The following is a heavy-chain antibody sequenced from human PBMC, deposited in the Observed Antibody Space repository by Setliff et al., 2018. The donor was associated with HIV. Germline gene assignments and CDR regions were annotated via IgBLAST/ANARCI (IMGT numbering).Heavy chain of an antibody. CDR2: IYHTEYT. CDR1: GGSLSSDNW. J-gene: IGHJ6*02. Sequence: SETLFLTCAVSGGSLSSDNWWTWVRQPPGKGLEWIGEIYHTEYTNYSPSLKSRVSMSVDRSKNQFSLNLTSVTAADTAVYYCARGHCSGTNCYGVDYYGMDVWGQGTTVTVSS. D-gene: IGHD2-2*01. V-gene: IGHV4-4*02. CDR3: ARGHCSGTNCYGVDYYGMDV.